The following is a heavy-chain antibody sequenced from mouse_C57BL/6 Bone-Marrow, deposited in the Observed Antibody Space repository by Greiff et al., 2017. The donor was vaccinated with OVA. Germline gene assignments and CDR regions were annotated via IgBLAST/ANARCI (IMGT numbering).Heavy chain of an antibody. V-gene: IGHV1-72*01. D-gene: IGHD2-3*01. Sequence: QVQLQQPGAELVKPGASVKLSCKASGYTFTSYWMHWVKQRPGRGLEWIGRIDPNSGGTKYNEKFKSKATLTVDKPSSTAYMQLSSLTSEDAAVYECARWRWLALGGFDYWGKGTTLTVSS. CDR2: IDPNSGGT. J-gene: IGHJ2*01. CDR3: ARWRWLALGGFDY. CDR1: GYTFTSYW.